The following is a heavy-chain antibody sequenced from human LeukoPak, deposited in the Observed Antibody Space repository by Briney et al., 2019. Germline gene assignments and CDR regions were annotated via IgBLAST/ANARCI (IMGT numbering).Heavy chain of an antibody. CDR1: GFTVSSIY. V-gene: IGHV3-66*01. CDR3: ARGLLAAGTFDS. J-gene: IGHJ4*02. CDR2: IYNDGSP. Sequence: PGGSLRLSCTASGFTVSSIYMSWVRQAPGKGLEWFSVIYNDGSPYHADSVRDRFTISRDNSKNTVDLQLNRLRAEDTAVYFCARGLLAAGTFDSWGQGTLVTVSS. D-gene: IGHD6-13*01.